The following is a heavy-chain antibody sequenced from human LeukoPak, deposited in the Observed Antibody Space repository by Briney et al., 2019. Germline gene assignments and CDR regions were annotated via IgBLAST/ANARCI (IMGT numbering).Heavy chain of an antibody. Sequence: PSETLSLTCAVCGGSFSGYYWSWIRQPPGKGLEWIGEINHSGSTNYNPSLKSRVTISVDTSKNQFSLKLSSVTAADTAVYYCARRHRNSYRFFYWGQGTLVTVSS. J-gene: IGHJ4*02. D-gene: IGHD5-18*01. CDR1: GGSFSGYY. CDR3: ARRHRNSYRFFY. V-gene: IGHV4-34*01. CDR2: INHSGST.